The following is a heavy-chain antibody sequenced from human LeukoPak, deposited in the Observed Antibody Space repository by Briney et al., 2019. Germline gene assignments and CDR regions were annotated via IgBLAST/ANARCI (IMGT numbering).Heavy chain of an antibody. CDR1: GGSISSSSYY. V-gene: IGHV4-39*01. CDR2: IYYSGST. CDR3: ARHALSWFDP. J-gene: IGHJ5*02. Sequence: SETLSLTCTVSGGSISSSSYYWGWIRQPPGKGLEWIGSIYYSGSTYYNPSLKSRVTISVDTSKNQFSLKLSSVTAADTAVYYCARHALSWFDPWGQGTLVTVSS.